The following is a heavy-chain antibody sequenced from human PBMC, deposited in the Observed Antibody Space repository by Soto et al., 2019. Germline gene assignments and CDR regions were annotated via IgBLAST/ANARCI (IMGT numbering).Heavy chain of an antibody. V-gene: IGHV4-39*01. CDR3: ARRGLAMPVGRPFHYYYYGMDV. CDR2: IYYSGST. J-gene: IGHJ6*02. CDR1: GGSISSSSYY. Sequence: LSLTCTDSGGSISSSSYYWGWIRQPPGKGLEWIGSIYYSGSTYYNPSLKSRVTISVDTSKNQFSLKLSSVTAADTAVYYCARRGLAMPVGRPFHYYYYGMDVWGQGTTVTSP. D-gene: IGHD2-2*01.